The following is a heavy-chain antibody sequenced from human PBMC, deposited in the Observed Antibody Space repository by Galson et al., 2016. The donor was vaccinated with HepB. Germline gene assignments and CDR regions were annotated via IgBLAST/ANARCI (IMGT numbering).Heavy chain of an antibody. V-gene: IGHV3-74*01. Sequence: SLRLSCSAPGFAFSSHWLHWVRHDLGKGLVWVSRINIDGTISNYSESVKGRFTISRDHAKNTLYLQMNSRRAEDTVVFFCVRDHSVAPTTAYNGFDPWGRGTLVTVSS. CDR3: VRDHSVAPTTAYNGFDP. D-gene: IGHD4-23*01. CDR1: GFAFSSHW. CDR2: INIDGTIS. J-gene: IGHJ5*02.